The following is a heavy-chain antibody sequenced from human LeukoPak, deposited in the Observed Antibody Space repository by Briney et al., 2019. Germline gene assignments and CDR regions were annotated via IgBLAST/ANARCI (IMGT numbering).Heavy chain of an antibody. V-gene: IGHV3-30*01. CDR3: AREINYYFYMDV. CDR1: GFTFSDYS. J-gene: IGHJ6*03. CDR2: ISDGGANT. Sequence: PGGSLRLSCAASGFTFSDYSFHWVREAPGNGLQWVAVISDGGANTYYADSVRGRFTVSRDNSKNTLYLQMTSLRAEDTAVYYCAREINYYFYMDVWGRGTTVAVS.